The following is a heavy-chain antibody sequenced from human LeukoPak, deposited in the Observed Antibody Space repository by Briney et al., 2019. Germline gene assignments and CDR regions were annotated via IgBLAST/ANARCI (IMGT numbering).Heavy chain of an antibody. CDR1: RGSISSGTSY. D-gene: IGHD3-9*01. V-gene: IGHV4-39*01. Sequence: SETLSLTCTVSRGSISSGTSYWGWIRQPPGKGLEWIGSIFYGGSSYYNPSLKSRVTMSVDMSKNQFSLKLSSVAAADTAVYYCARHVWLQPFDYWGQGTLVTVSS. J-gene: IGHJ4*02. CDR3: ARHVWLQPFDY. CDR2: IFYGGSS.